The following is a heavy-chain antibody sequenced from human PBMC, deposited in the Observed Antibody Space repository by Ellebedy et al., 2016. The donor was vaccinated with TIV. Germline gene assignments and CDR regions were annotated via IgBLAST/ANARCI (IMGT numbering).Heavy chain of an antibody. V-gene: IGHV3-23*01. CDR3: AKDRSSYDYVWGSYRYGGAYFDY. Sequence: GESLKISCAASGFTFSSYAMSWVRQAPGKGLEWVSAISGSGGSTYYADSVKGRFTISRDNSKNTLYLQMNSLRAEDTAVYYCAKDRSSYDYVWGSYRYGGAYFDYWGQGTLVTVSS. CDR2: ISGSGGST. D-gene: IGHD3-16*02. CDR1: GFTFSSYA. J-gene: IGHJ4*02.